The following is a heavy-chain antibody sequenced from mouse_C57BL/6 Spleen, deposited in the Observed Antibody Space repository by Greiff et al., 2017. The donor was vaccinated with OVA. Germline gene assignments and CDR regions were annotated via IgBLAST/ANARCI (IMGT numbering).Heavy chain of an antibody. J-gene: IGHJ4*01. V-gene: IGHV2-5*01. Sequence: VQLVESGPGLVQPSQSLSITCTVSGFSLTSYGVHWVRQSPGKGLEWLGVIWRGGSTDYNAAFMSRLSITKDNSKSQVFFKMNSLQADDTAIYYCAKKGTGDYAMDYWGQGTSVTVSS. CDR3: AKKGTGDYAMDY. D-gene: IGHD4-1*01. CDR2: IWRGGST. CDR1: GFSLTSYG.